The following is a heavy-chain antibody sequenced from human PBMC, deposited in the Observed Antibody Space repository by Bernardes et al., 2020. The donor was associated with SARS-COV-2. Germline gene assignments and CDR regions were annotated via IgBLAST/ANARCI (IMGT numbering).Heavy chain of an antibody. D-gene: IGHD5-12*01. J-gene: IGHJ5*02. V-gene: IGHV4-34*01. CDR1: GGSLSSPY. Sequence: SQTLSPTCAVYGGSLSSPYWNWIRQSPGQGLEWIGEINHAGNTNYNPSLKSRVTISVDTSKNQFSLKLSSVTAADTAVYYGARGSPSYGGYDSPWGQGTLGTVS. CDR3: ARGSPSYGGYDSP. CDR2: INHAGNT.